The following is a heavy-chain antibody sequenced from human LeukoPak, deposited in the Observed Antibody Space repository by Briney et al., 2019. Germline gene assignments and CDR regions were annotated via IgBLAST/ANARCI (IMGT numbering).Heavy chain of an antibody. Sequence: TGGSLRLSCAASGFTVSSNYMSWVRQAPGKGLEWVSVIYSGGSTYYADSVKGRFTISRDNSKNTLYLQMNSLRAEDTAVYYCARNHYDILTGYRQSDAFDIWGQGTMVTVSS. V-gene: IGHV3-53*01. J-gene: IGHJ3*02. D-gene: IGHD3-9*01. CDR1: GFTVSSNY. CDR3: ARNHYDILTGYRQSDAFDI. CDR2: IYSGGST.